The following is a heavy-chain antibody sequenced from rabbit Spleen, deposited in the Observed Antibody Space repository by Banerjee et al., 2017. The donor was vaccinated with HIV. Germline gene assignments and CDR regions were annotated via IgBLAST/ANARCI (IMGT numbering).Heavy chain of an antibody. D-gene: IGHD5-1*01. Sequence: QSLEESGGDLVKPGASLTLTCTASGFSFSDSDVMCWVRQAPGKGLEWIACINTATGKAVHANWAKGRVTISKTSSPTVTLQMTSLTAADTATYFCARDLVGAIGWNFGLWGPGTLVT. CDR2: INTATGKA. CDR3: ARDLVGAIGWNFGL. CDR1: GFSFSDSDV. V-gene: IGHV1S40*01. J-gene: IGHJ6*01.